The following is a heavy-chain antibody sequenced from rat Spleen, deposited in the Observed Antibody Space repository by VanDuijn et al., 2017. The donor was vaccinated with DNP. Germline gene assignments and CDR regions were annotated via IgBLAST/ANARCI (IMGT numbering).Heavy chain of an antibody. V-gene: IGHV3-4*01. J-gene: IGHJ2*01. D-gene: IGHD1-12*03. CDR2: INYSGSS. CDR3: ARRCIYDGYYFDY. CDR1: GYTISSGYD. Sequence: EIQLQESGPGLVKPSQSLPLTCSVTGYTISSGYDWTWIRKFPGNKMEWMGYINYSGSSYYNPSVKSRISITRDTSKNQFFLQLNSVTTADTATYYCARRCIYDGYYFDYWGQGVMVTVSS.